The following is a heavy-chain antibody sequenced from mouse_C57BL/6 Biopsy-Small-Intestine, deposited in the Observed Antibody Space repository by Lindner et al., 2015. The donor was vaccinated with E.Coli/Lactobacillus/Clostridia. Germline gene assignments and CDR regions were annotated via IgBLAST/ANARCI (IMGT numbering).Heavy chain of an antibody. V-gene: IGHV1-72*04. CDR2: INPKTGAT. D-gene: IGHD1-3*01. CDR1: GYTFTGRY. CDR3: ARDKELTFDY. J-gene: IGHJ2*01. Sequence: SVKVSCKASGYTFTGRYMHWVRQVPGQGLEWMGWINPKTGATKYTQKYQGRVTMTSDTSITTAYMGLTGLTSDDTAVYYCARDKELTFDYWGQGTLITVSS.